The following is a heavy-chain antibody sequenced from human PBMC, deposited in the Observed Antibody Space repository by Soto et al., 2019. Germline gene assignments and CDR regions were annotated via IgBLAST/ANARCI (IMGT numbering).Heavy chain of an antibody. CDR2: IRSKAYGGTT. V-gene: IGHV3-49*03. CDR1: GFTFGDYA. Sequence: GGSLRLSCTASGFTFGDYAMSWFRQAPGKGLEWVGFIRSKAYGGTTEYAASVKGRFTISRDDSKSIAYLQMNSLKTEDTAVYYCVYSSSWEYNWFDPWGQGTLVTVSS. CDR3: VYSSSWEYNWFDP. J-gene: IGHJ5*02. D-gene: IGHD6-13*01.